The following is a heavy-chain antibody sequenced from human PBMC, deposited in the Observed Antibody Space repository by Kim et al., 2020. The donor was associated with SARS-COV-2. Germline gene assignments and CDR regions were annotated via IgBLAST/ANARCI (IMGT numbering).Heavy chain of an antibody. D-gene: IGHD3-10*01. CDR2: ISYGGST. CDR3: AGDSGSSGNPYYFCS. J-gene: IGHJ5*02. V-gene: IGHV4-59*01. CDR1: GGSTGRYF. Sequence: SETLSLTCSISGGSTGRYFWTWIRQPPGKGPEWIGHISYGGSTNSNPALKSRVTISVDASKNQISLKMTAVTAADTAVYYCAGDSGSSGNPYYFCSWGQG.